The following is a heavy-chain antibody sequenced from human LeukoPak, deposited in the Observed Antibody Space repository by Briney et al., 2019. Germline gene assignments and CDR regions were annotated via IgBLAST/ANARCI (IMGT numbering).Heavy chain of an antibody. V-gene: IGHV1-46*01. Sequence: ASVKVSCKASGYTFTSYYMHWVRQAPGQGLEWMGIINPSGGSTSYAQKFQGRVTMTKDTSTSTVYMELSSPRSEDTAVYYCARVTNWIQAFDIWGQGTMVTVSS. CDR1: GYTFTSYY. J-gene: IGHJ3*02. D-gene: IGHD1-20*01. CDR2: INPSGGST. CDR3: ARVTNWIQAFDI.